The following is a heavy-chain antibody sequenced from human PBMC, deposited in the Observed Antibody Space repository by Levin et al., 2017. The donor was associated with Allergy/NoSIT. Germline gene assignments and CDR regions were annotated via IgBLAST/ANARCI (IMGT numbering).Heavy chain of an antibody. Sequence: PSETLSLTCTVSGASIGSRAFYWGWIRQPPGKGLEWVASIYYSGSTYYNPSLKSRVTVSVDTSKHQFSLKPTSVTAADTSIYCRAGRFGPSSNWDFDYWGPGTLVTVSS. CDR3: AGRFGPSSNWDFDY. CDR2: IYYSGST. V-gene: IGHV4-39*01. D-gene: IGHD2-2*01. J-gene: IGHJ4*02. CDR1: GASIGSRAFY.